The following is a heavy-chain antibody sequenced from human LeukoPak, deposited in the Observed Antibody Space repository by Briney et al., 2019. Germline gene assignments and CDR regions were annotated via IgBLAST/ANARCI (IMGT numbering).Heavy chain of an antibody. V-gene: IGHV3-33*01. Sequence: PGRSLRLSCAASGFTFSSYGMHWVRQAPGKGLEWVAVIWYDGSNKYYADSVKGRFTISRDNAKNSLYLQMNSLRAEDTAVYYCARLGYCTNGVCFLGPDYWGQGTLVTVSS. CDR3: ARLGYCTNGVCFLGPDY. J-gene: IGHJ4*02. CDR1: GFTFSSYG. D-gene: IGHD2-8*01. CDR2: IWYDGSNK.